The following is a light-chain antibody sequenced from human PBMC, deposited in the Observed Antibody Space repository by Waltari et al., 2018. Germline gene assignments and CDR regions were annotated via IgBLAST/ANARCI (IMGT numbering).Light chain of an antibody. CDR3: SSFAGSGRVV. Sequence: QSVLTQSASVSGSPGQSVTFSCTGTTRDVGTYDLVSWYQQRPGEAPKLMVYDVNKRPSRVSSRFSGSKSGNTASLTISGLQAEDEGDYYCSSFAGSGRVVFGGATKVTVL. CDR1: TRDVGTYDL. V-gene: IGLV2-23*02. J-gene: IGLJ3*02. CDR2: DVN.